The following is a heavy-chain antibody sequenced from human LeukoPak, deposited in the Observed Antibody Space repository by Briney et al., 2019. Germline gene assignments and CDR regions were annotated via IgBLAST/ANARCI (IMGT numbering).Heavy chain of an antibody. Sequence: GGSLRLSCAVSGFTFSTYSMNWVRQAPGKGLEWVSYIDFTGNTKYYADSVKGRFTISRDNAKNSVYLQMNSLRAEDTAIYYCAKDRMWAGFDYWGQGTLVTVSS. J-gene: IGHJ4*02. CDR1: GFTFSTYS. CDR3: AKDRMWAGFDY. D-gene: IGHD1-26*01. CDR2: IDFTGNTK. V-gene: IGHV3-48*01.